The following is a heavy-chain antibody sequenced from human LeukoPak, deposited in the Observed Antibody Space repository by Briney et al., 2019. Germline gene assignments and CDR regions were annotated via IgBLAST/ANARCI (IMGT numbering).Heavy chain of an antibody. V-gene: IGHV3-23*01. Sequence: PGGSLRLSCAVSGFAFGSEAMSWVRQAPGKGLEWVSAISGSGSNTYYADSVKGRFTISRGTSKNTLYLQMNSLRAEDTALYYCAKNSGIGGGAFDIWGQGTMVTVSS. D-gene: IGHD1-26*01. CDR3: AKNSGIGGGAFDI. J-gene: IGHJ3*02. CDR2: ISGSGSNT. CDR1: GFAFGSEA.